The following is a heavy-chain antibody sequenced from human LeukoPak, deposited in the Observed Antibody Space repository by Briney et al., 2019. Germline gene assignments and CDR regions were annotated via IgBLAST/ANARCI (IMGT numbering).Heavy chain of an antibody. J-gene: IGHJ4*02. CDR1: GFTFSSYW. CDR3: AKDRAPYYYDSSGYYYDH. CDR2: ISGSGGST. D-gene: IGHD3-22*01. V-gene: IGHV3-23*01. Sequence: GGSLRLSCAASGFTFSSYWMTWVRQAPGKGLEWVSAISGSGGSTYYADSVKGRFTISRDNSKNTLYLQMNSLRAEDTAVYYCAKDRAPYYYDSSGYYYDHWGQGTLVTVSS.